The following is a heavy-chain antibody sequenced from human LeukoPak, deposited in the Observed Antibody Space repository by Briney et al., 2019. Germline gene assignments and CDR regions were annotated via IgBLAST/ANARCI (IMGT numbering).Heavy chain of an antibody. Sequence: ASVKVSCTVSGYTLTELSMHWVRQAPGKGLEWMGGFDPEDGETIYAQKFQGRVTMTEDTSTDTAYMELSSLRSEDTAVYYCATGACSSTSCYTRYYDLWGRGTLVTVSS. CDR1: GYTLTELS. CDR3: ATGACSSTSCYTRYYDL. J-gene: IGHJ2*01. CDR2: FDPEDGET. D-gene: IGHD2-2*02. V-gene: IGHV1-24*01.